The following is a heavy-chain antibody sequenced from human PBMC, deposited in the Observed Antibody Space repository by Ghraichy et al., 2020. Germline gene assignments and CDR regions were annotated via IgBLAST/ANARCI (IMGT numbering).Heavy chain of an antibody. CDR2: ISGSTGGT. V-gene: IGHV3-23*01. Sequence: GGSLRLSCAASGFTFSGYAMSWVRQAPGKGLEWVSSISGSTGGTYYADSVKGRFTISRDNSKNTLYLQMNSLRAEDTAVYYCAKDRDSSSWFLVDSIPLAGFYYLGQGTLLTVSS. CDR1: GFTFSGYA. CDR3: AKDRDSSSWFLVDSIPLAGFYY. D-gene: IGHD6-13*01. J-gene: IGHJ4*02.